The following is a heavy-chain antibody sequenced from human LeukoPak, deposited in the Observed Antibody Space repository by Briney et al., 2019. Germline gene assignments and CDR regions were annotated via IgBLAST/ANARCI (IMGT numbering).Heavy chain of an antibody. D-gene: IGHD2-15*01. V-gene: IGHV4-38-2*02. CDR2: IYHTGGT. J-gene: IGHJ4*02. Sequence: SETLSLTCTVSGYSISSGNYWGWIRQPPGKGLEWLGGIYHTGGTYYNPPPNSRVPISADKSKNQFSLMLSSATAADTAVYYCASHRKGYPRVSYYWRQGTLVTVSS. CDR1: GYSISSGNY. CDR3: ASHRKGYPRVSYY.